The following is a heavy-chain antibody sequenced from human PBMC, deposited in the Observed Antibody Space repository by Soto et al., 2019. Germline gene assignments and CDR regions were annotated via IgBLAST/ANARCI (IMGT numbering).Heavy chain of an antibody. J-gene: IGHJ5*02. CDR3: ARRWMVRGVMNWFDP. CDR1: GGSISSSNW. Sequence: SETLTLTCAVSGGSISSSNWWNWVRQPPGKGLEWIGEIYHSGSTNYNPSLKSRVTISIDKSKNQFSLKLSSVTAADTAVYYCARRWMVRGVMNWFDPWGQGTLVTVSS. CDR2: IYHSGST. D-gene: IGHD3-10*01. V-gene: IGHV4-4*02.